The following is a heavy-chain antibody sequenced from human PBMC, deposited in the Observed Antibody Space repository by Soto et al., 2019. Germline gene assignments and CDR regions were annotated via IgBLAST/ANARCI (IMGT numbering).Heavy chain of an antibody. CDR3: ASSSSNYYYYMDV. Sequence: QLQLQESGPGLVKPSETLSLTCTVSGGSISSSSYYWGWIRQPPGKGLEWIGSIYYGGSTYYNPSLKSRVTISADTSKNQFSLKLSSVTAADTAVYYCASSSSNYYYYMDVWGKGTTVTVSS. D-gene: IGHD6-6*01. J-gene: IGHJ6*03. CDR1: GGSISSSSYY. CDR2: IYYGGST. V-gene: IGHV4-39*01.